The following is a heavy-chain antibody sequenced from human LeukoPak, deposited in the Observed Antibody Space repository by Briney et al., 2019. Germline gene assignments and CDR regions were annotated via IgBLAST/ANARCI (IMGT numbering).Heavy chain of an antibody. CDR1: GYTFTGDY. J-gene: IGHJ3*02. CDR3: ARVYYYGSGRNDAFDI. Sequence: ASVKVPCKASGYTFTGDYMHWVRQAPGQGLEWMGWINPNSGGTNYAQKFQGRVTMTRDTSISTAYMELSRLRSDDTAVYYCARVYYYGSGRNDAFDIWGQGTMVTVSS. D-gene: IGHD3-10*01. V-gene: IGHV1-2*02. CDR2: INPNSGGT.